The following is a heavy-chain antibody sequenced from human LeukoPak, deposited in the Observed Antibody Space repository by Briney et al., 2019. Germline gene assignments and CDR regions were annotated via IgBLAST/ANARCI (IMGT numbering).Heavy chain of an antibody. V-gene: IGHV4-59*01. CDR2: IYYTGST. J-gene: IGHJ2*01. Sequence: SETLSLTCTVSGGSISSYYWNWIRQPPGKGLEWIGFIYYTGSTNYNPSLKSRVTISLDTSKNQFSLRLSSVTAADTAVYYCARGYCSGGSCYYFDLWGRGTLVTVSS. CDR3: ARGYCSGGSCYYFDL. CDR1: GGSISSYY. D-gene: IGHD2-15*01.